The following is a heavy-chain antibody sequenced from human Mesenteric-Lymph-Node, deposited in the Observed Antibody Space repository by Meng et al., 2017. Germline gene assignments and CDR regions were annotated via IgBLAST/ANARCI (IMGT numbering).Heavy chain of an antibody. CDR3: AGRGYSGYDSGGDFDY. CDR2: IIPIFGTA. D-gene: IGHD5-12*01. J-gene: IGHJ4*02. CDR1: GGTFSSYA. Sequence: SVKVSCKASGGTFSSYAISWVRQAPGQGLEWMGGIIPIFGTANYAQKFQGRVTITTDESTSTAYMGLSSLRSEDTAVYYCAGRGYSGYDSGGDFDYWGQGTLVTVSS. V-gene: IGHV1-69*05.